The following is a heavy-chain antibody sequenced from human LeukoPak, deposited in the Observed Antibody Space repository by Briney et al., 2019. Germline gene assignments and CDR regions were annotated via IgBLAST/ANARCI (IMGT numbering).Heavy chain of an antibody. CDR1: GDSISSGSHY. CDR3: ARLGGFPM. Sequence: SETLSLTCTVSGDSISSGSHYWNWIRQPPGKGLEWIGRFYISGGTNYNPSLKSRVTISVDTSKNQFSLRLTSVTAAVTAVYYCARLGGFPMGGQEPVVTVSS. V-gene: IGHV4-61*02. J-gene: IGHJ3*01. CDR2: FYISGGT. D-gene: IGHD3-10*01.